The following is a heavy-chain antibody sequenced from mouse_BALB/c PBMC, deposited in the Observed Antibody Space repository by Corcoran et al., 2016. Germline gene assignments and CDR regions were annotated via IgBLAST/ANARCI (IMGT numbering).Heavy chain of an antibody. J-gene: IGHJ4*01. CDR2: INTYTGEP. CDR1: AYTFTNYG. V-gene: IGHV9-1*02. Sequence: QSQLVQSGTELKKPGEAVKIACKASAYTFTNYGMKWVKQAPGKGVKWMGWINTYTGEPTYADDFKGRFAFSLETSASTAYLQINNLKNEDMATYFRAREPYAMDYWGQGTSVTVSP. CDR3: AREPYAMDY.